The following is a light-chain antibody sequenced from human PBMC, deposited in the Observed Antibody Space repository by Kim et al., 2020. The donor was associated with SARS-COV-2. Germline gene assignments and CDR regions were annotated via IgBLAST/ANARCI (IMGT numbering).Light chain of an antibody. J-gene: IGKJ2*01. CDR2: AAS. Sequence: AIRMTQSPSSLSASVGDRVTITCRASQGIRNDLAWYQHKPGTAPKLLVFAASSLQSGVPTRFSGSGSGTDFTLTISSLQPEDFATYYCLQDYDAPYTFGQGTKLEI. CDR3: LQDYDAPYT. V-gene: IGKV1-6*01. CDR1: QGIRND.